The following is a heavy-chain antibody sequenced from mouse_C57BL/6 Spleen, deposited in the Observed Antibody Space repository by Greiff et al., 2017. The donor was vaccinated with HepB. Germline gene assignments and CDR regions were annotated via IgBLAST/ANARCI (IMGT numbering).Heavy chain of an antibody. CDR2: IDPANGNT. V-gene: IGHV14-3*01. Sequence: VQLQQSVAELVRPGASVKLSCTASGFNIKNTYIHWVKQRPEQGLEWIGRIDPANGNTKYAPKFQGKATITADTSSNTAYLQLSSLTSEDTAIYYCASSTLGNYYAMDYWGQGTSVTVSS. CDR3: ASSTLGNYYAMDY. J-gene: IGHJ4*01. D-gene: IGHD3-1*01. CDR1: GFNIKNTY.